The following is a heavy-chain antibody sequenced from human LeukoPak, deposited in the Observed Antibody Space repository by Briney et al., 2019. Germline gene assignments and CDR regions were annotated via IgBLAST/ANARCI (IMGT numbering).Heavy chain of an antibody. CDR1: GFTFSSFA. CDR2: ISRNGGST. Sequence: GGSLRLSCSASGFTFSSFAMHWVRQAPGKGLEYVAAISRNGGSTYYADSVKGRFTISRDNSKNTLYLQMKSLRAEDTAVYYCAREVGRHFDYWGQGTLVTVSS. D-gene: IGHD2-15*01. V-gene: IGHV3-64*04. J-gene: IGHJ4*02. CDR3: AREVGRHFDY.